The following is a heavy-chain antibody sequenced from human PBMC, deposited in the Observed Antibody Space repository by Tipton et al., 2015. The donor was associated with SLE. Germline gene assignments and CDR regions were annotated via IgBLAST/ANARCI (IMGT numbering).Heavy chain of an antibody. J-gene: IGHJ5*02. CDR2: IIPIFGTA. Sequence: QSGAEVKKPGSSVKVSCKASGGTFNNYAINWVRQAPGQGLEWMGGIIPIFGTANYAQDFQGRVTITADESTSTAYMELSSLRSEDTAVYVCARVYKGYHGYQSWLDPWGQGTLVTVSS. D-gene: IGHD5-24*01. V-gene: IGHV1-69*01. CDR3: ARVYKGYHGYQSWLDP. CDR1: GGTFNNYA.